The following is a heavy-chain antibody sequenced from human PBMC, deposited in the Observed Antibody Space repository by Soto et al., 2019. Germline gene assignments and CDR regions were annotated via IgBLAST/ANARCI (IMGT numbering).Heavy chain of an antibody. CDR2: ISMSGTTI. V-gene: IGHV3-11*01. J-gene: IGHJ4*02. D-gene: IGHD3-16*01. Sequence: QVHLVESGGGLVRPGGSLRLSCAASGFRFSDYYMSWIRQAPGKGLEWVSYISMSGTTIYYADSVKGRFTISRDNAKNSRYLPKNTAGYEDTAVYHWSRDVWGLDYWGQGTLVTVSS. CDR3: SRDVWGLDY. CDR1: GFRFSDYY.